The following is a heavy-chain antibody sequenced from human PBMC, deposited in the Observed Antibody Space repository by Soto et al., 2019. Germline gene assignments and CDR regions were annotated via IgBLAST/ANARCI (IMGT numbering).Heavy chain of an antibody. Sequence: SVKVSCKASGGTFSSYAISWVRQAPGQGLEWMGGIIPIFGTANYAQKFQGRVTITADESTSTAYMELSSLRSEDTAVYYCAGVGATGNWFDPWGQGTLVNVSS. J-gene: IGHJ5*02. CDR2: IIPIFGTA. V-gene: IGHV1-69*13. D-gene: IGHD1-26*01. CDR1: GGTFSSYA. CDR3: AGVGATGNWFDP.